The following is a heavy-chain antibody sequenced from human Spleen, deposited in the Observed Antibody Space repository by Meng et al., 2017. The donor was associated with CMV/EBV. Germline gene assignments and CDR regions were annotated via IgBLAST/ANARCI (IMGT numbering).Heavy chain of an antibody. CDR3: ARSGRFDY. D-gene: IGHD1-14*01. CDR1: GGSFSGYY. V-gene: IGHV4-34*01. J-gene: IGHJ4*02. CDR2: INHSGST. Sequence: QVPLQQWGAGLLKPSETLSLTCAVYGGSFSGYYWSWIRQPPGKGLEWIGEINHSGSTNYNPSLKSRVTISVDTSKNQFSLKLSSVTAADTAVYYCARSGRFDYWGQGTLVTVSS.